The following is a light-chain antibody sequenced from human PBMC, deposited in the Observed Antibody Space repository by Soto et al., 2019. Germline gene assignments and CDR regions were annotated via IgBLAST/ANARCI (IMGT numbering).Light chain of an antibody. J-gene: IGKJ2*01. V-gene: IGKV3-15*01. CDR3: QQYNNWPPYT. CDR1: QSVSSN. CDR2: GAS. Sequence: EIVMTQSPATLSVSPGERATLSCRASQSVSSNLAWYQQKPGQAPRLLIYGASTRATGIPARFSGSRSGTEFTLTINRLQSEDFAIYYYQQYNNWPPYTFGQGTKLDIK.